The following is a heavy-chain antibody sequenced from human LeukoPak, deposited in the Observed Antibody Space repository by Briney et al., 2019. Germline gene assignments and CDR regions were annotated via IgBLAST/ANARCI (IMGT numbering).Heavy chain of an antibody. CDR1: GYSFTSSW. D-gene: IGHD1-26*01. CDR2: IYPGDSDT. CDR3: ARPSGTYNRFDY. Sequence: GASLQISCKCSGYSFTSSWIGWVRPLPGKGLEWMGIIYPGDSDTRYSPSFQGQVTISADKSISTAYLQWRSLKASDTAMYYCARPSGTYNRFDYWGQGTLVTVSS. J-gene: IGHJ4*02. V-gene: IGHV5-51*01.